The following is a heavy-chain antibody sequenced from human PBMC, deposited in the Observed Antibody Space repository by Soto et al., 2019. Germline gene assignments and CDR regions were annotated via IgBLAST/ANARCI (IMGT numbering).Heavy chain of an antibody. D-gene: IGHD2-15*01. Sequence: ASVKVSCKASGGTFSSYTISWVRQAPGQGLEWMGRIIPILGIANYAQKFQGRVTITADKSTSTAYMELSSLRSEDTAVYYCARERYCSGGSCYRHFDYWGQGTLVTVSS. CDR3: ARERYCSGGSCYRHFDY. V-gene: IGHV1-69*04. CDR1: GGTFSSYT. J-gene: IGHJ4*02. CDR2: IIPILGIA.